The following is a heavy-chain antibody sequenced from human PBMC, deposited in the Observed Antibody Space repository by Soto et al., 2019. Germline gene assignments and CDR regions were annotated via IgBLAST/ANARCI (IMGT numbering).Heavy chain of an antibody. D-gene: IGHD5-18*01. J-gene: IGHJ6*02. CDR1: GGIFTNNA. CDR2: VIPLFDTA. CDR3: ATGGHNDGYNFYHGMDV. V-gene: IGHV1-69*01. Sequence: QVQVVQSGAEVKKPGSSVKVSCKVSGGIFTNNAISWVQQAPGQGLEWLGGVIPLFDTAYYAQIFRGRLRISADGATTTADMELSGLTSADTAFYFCATGGHNDGYNFYHGMDVWGQGTTGTVS.